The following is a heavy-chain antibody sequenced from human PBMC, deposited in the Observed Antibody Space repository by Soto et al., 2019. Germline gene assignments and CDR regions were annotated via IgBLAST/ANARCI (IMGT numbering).Heavy chain of an antibody. Sequence: QLHLVQSGAEVKKPGASVKVSCKASGYTFTGYYIHWVRQAPGQGLEWMGWINPNSGGANIAQKFQGWVTMTRDTSISTTXXXXXXXXXXXXAXXXXXXXXXXGSASYGLENWGQGTMVTVAS. CDR3: XXXXXXGSASYGLEN. CDR2: INPNSGGA. V-gene: IGHV1-2*04. D-gene: IGHD6-19*01. J-gene: IGHJ3*01. CDR1: GYTFTGYY.